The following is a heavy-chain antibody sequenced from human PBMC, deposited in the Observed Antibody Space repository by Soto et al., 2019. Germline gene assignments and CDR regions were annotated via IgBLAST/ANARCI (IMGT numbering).Heavy chain of an antibody. Sequence: GGSLRLSCAASGFTFSSYAMSWVRQAPGKGLEWVSAISGSGGSTYYADSVKGRFTISRDNSKNTLYLQMNSLRAEDTAVYYCAKDRSRGSGSYSNAYYYYGMDVWGQGTAVTVSS. J-gene: IGHJ6*02. CDR3: AKDRSRGSGSYSNAYYYYGMDV. CDR2: ISGSGGST. V-gene: IGHV3-23*01. CDR1: GFTFSSYA. D-gene: IGHD1-26*01.